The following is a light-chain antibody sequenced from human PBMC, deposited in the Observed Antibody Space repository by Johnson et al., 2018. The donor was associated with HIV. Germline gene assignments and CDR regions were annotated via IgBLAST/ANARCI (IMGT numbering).Light chain of an antibody. J-gene: IGLJ1*01. CDR3: GTGDTSLSAGV. CDR2: END. V-gene: IGLV1-51*02. Sequence: QSVLTQPPSVSAAPGQKVTISCSGSSSNIGNHYVSWYQHLPGTAPKLLIYENDKRPSGITDRFSGSKSGTSATLGITGLQTGDEADYYCGTGDTSLSAGVFGTGTRVTVL. CDR1: SSNIGNHY.